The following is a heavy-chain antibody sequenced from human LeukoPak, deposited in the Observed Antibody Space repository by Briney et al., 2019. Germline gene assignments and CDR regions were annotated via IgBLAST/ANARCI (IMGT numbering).Heavy chain of an antibody. J-gene: IGHJ4*02. CDR3: ARISSDSISYYDH. CDR1: GITFSTYW. Sequence: GGSLRLSCAGSGITFSTYWMHWVRQAPGKGLVWVSRINSEGSTISYADSVKGRFTVSRDNAKNTLFLQMNSLRAEDTAVYYCARISSDSISYYDHWGQGTLVTVSS. CDR2: INSEGSTI. D-gene: IGHD3-22*01. V-gene: IGHV3-74*01.